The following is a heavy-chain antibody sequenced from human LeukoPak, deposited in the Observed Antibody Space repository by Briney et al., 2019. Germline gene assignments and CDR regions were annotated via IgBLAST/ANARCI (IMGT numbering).Heavy chain of an antibody. Sequence: PGGSLRLSCAASGFTFSSYSMNWVRQAPGKGLEWVSAISGSGGSTYYADSVKGRFTISRDNSKNTLYLQMNSLRAEDTAVYYCAKSMVRGVSRDYWGQGTLVTVSS. CDR1: GFTFSSYS. D-gene: IGHD3-10*01. J-gene: IGHJ4*02. CDR2: ISGSGGST. V-gene: IGHV3-23*01. CDR3: AKSMVRGVSRDY.